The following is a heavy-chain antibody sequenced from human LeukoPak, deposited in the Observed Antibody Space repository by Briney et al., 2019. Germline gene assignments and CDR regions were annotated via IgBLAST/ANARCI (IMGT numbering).Heavy chain of an antibody. Sequence: GGSLRLSCAASGFTFSSYWMSWVRQAPGKGLEWVANIKQDGSEKYYVDSVKGRFTISRDNSKNTLYLQMNSLRAEDTAVYYCAKEATVGFYGSGIDYWGQGTLVTVSS. V-gene: IGHV3-7*03. CDR3: AKEATVGFYGSGIDY. CDR1: GFTFSSYW. D-gene: IGHD3-10*01. CDR2: IKQDGSEK. J-gene: IGHJ4*02.